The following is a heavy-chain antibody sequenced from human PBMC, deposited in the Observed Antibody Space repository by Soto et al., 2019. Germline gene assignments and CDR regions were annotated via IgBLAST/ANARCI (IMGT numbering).Heavy chain of an antibody. CDR2: IGGSGVST. D-gene: IGHD4-17*01. CDR3: ARAEDDYGDQDHFDF. CDR1: GFAFSGYA. Sequence: EVQLLESGGELVQPGGSLRLSCAASGFAFSGYAMSWVRQAPGRGLEWVSGIGGSGVSTYYADSVKGRFTISRDNSKNTLYLQMISMRVEDTAIYYCARAEDDYGDQDHFDFWGQGALVTGSS. V-gene: IGHV3-23*01. J-gene: IGHJ4*02.